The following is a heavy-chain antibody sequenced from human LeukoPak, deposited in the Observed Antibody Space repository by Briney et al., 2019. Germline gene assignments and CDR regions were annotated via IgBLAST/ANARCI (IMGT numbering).Heavy chain of an antibody. V-gene: IGHV4-4*07. CDR3: ARDSGTTGEVKFDP. CDR1: GVSISRYY. CDR2: IYSGGST. D-gene: IGHD3-10*01. Sequence: SETLSLTCTVSGVSISRYYWSWIRQPAGKGLEWIGRIYSGGSTTYNPSLKSRVTMSIDTSKNQFSLKLSFVTAADTAVYYCARDSGTTGEVKFDPWGQGTLVTVSS. J-gene: IGHJ5*02.